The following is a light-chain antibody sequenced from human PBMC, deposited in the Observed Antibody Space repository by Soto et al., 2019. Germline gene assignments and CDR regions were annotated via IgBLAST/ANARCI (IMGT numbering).Light chain of an antibody. J-gene: IGKJ4*01. V-gene: IGKV3-15*01. CDR2: GAS. CDR1: QGVSRK. CDR3: QQYHTWPIT. Sequence: DIVMTQYAATLSVAPGERVTCSCRASQGVSRKLAWYQHKPGQAPRLLISGASTGATGIPARFSGSGSGTEFTLTISSLQSEDCAIYYCQQYHTWPITFGGGTKADIK.